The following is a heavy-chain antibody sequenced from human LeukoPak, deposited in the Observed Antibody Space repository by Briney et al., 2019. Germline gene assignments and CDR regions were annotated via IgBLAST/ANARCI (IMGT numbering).Heavy chain of an antibody. CDR3: AKIQRDFLGVYYMDV. CDR2: MYYGGST. Sequence: SETLSLTCIVSGYSITSGYYWGWIRQPPGKGLDWIGTMYYGGSTYYNPSLMSRATISVDTSKNQFSLKLRSVTAADTAVYYCAKIQRDFLGVYYMDVWGKGTTVTVSS. J-gene: IGHJ6*03. CDR1: GYSITSGYY. V-gene: IGHV4-38-2*02. D-gene: IGHD5-18*01.